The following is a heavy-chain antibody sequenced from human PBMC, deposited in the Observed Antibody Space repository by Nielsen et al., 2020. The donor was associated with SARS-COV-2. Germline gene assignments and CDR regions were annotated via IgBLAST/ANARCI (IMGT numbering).Heavy chain of an antibody. D-gene: IGHD3-3*01. CDR3: ARHSFFDFWSGYSAHYYGMDV. CDR1: GFTFSSYS. CDR2: ISSSGSTI. Sequence: GGSLRLSCAASGFTFSSYSMNWVRQAPGKGLEWVSYISSSGSTIYYADSVKGRFTISRDNAKNSLYLQMNSLRAEDTAVYYCARHSFFDFWSGYSAHYYGMDVWGQGTTVTVSS. J-gene: IGHJ6*02. V-gene: IGHV3-48*04.